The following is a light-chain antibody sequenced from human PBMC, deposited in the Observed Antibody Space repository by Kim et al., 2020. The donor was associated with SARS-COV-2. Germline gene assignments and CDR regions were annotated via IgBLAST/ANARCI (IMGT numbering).Light chain of an antibody. CDR2: RNN. Sequence: VALGQTAKITCGGNNIGGKHVHWYHQKPGQAPVTVIYRNNNLPSGIPERFSGSNSGNAASLSITRVQVGDEAVYFCQVWDSNTVLFGGGTQLT. J-gene: IGLJ2*01. CDR1: NIGGKH. V-gene: IGLV3-9*01. CDR3: QVWDSNTVL.